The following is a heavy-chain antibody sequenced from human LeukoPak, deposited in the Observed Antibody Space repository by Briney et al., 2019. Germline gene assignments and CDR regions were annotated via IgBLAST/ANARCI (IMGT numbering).Heavy chain of an antibody. D-gene: IGHD6-19*01. CDR1: GYTFTSYY. V-gene: IGHV7-4-1*02. J-gene: IGHJ4*02. Sequence: SVKVSCKASGYTFTSYYMRWVRQAPGQGLEWMGWINTNTGNPTYAQGFTEQFVFSLDTSVSTAYLQISSLKAEDTAVYYCARSLYSSGWQQGEFDYWGQGTLVTVSS. CDR2: INTNTGNP. CDR3: ARSLYSSGWQQGEFDY.